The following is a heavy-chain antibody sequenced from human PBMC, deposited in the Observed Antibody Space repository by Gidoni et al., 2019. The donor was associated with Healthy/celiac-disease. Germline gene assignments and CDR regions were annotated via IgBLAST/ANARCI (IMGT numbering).Heavy chain of an antibody. CDR1: GGTLSSYP. D-gene: IGHD3-16*02. J-gene: IGHJ4*02. CDR3: ARGKRSMDDYVWGSYRYEALGY. Sequence: QVQLVQSGAEVKKPGFSVKVSCKASGGTLSSYPIRWVRQAPGQGLEWMGGIIPIFGTANYAQKFQGRVTITADESTSTAYMELSSLRSEDTAVYYCARGKRSMDDYVWGSYRYEALGYWGQGTLVTVSS. V-gene: IGHV1-69*01. CDR2: IIPIFGTA.